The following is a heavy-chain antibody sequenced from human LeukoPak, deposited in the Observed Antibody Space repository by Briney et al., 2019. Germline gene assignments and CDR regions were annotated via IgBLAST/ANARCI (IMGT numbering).Heavy chain of an antibody. D-gene: IGHD3-22*01. Sequence: PGGSLRLSCAASGFTFSSNAMHWVRQAPGKGLEWVAVISYDGSNKYYADSVKGRFTISRDNSKNTLYLQMNSLRAEDTAVYYCARDPIDSSGYGHYFDYWGQGTLVTVSS. V-gene: IGHV3-30-3*01. CDR2: ISYDGSNK. CDR1: GFTFSSNA. J-gene: IGHJ4*02. CDR3: ARDPIDSSGYGHYFDY.